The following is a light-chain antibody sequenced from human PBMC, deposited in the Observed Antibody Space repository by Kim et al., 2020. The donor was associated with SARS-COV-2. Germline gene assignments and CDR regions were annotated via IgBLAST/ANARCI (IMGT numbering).Light chain of an antibody. CDR1: NIGSKR. Sequence: PGKTARINCGGNNIGSKRVHWYQQKPGQAPVLVIYYDSDRPSGIPERFSGSNSGNTATLTISRVEAGDEADYYCQVWDSSSDHPVFGGGTQLTVL. CDR2: YDS. V-gene: IGLV3-21*04. J-gene: IGLJ2*01. CDR3: QVWDSSSDHPV.